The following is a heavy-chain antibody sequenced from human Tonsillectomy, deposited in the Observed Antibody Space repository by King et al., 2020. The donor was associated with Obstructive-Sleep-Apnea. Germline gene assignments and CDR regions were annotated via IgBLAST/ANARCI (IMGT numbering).Heavy chain of an antibody. CDR3: SRGYYGSGTYYYDDY. CDR2: IRSKGYGGTI. J-gene: IGHJ4*02. V-gene: IGHV3-49*03. D-gene: IGHD3-10*01. CDR1: GFTFGDYA. Sequence: QLVQSGGGLVQPGRSLRLSCTASGFTFGDYAMSWFRQVPGKGLEWVGFIRSKGYGGTIEYAASVRGRFTISRDDSKSIAYLQMNSLKTEDTAVYYCSRGYYGSGTYYYDDYWGQGTLVTVSS.